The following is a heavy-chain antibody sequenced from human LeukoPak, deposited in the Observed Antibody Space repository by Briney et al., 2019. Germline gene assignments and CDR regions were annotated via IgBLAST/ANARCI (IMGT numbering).Heavy chain of an antibody. CDR1: GFTFGDYA. CDR3: TRAWFGELLRETYYFDY. D-gene: IGHD3-10*01. V-gene: IGHV3-49*03. CDR2: IRRKAYGATT. J-gene: IGHJ4*02. Sequence: PGGSLRLSCTASGFTFGDYAMSWLRQAPGKGLEWVGFIRRKAYGATTEYAASVKGRFTISRDDSKSIAYLQMNSLKTEDTAVYYCTRAWFGELLRETYYFDYWGQGTLVTVSS.